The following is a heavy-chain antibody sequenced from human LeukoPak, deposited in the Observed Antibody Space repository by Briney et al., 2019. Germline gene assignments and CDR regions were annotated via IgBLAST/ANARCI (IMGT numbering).Heavy chain of an antibody. Sequence: PSETLSLTCTVSGGSISSGGYYWSWIRQHPGKGLEWIGYIYYSGSTYYNPSFKSRVTISVDTSKNQFSLKLSSVTAADTAVYYCARDRRWPQTIFDYWGQGTLVTVSS. CDR1: GGSISSGGYY. J-gene: IGHJ4*02. CDR3: ARDRRWPQTIFDY. CDR2: IYYSGST. D-gene: IGHD4-23*01. V-gene: IGHV4-31*03.